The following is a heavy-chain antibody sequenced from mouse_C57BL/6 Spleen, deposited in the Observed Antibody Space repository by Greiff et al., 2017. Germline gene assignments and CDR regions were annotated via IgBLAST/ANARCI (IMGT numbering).Heavy chain of an antibody. J-gene: IGHJ4*01. D-gene: IGHD3-1*01. CDR1: GYAFSSSW. V-gene: IGHV1-82*01. CDR3: ARSGYDAMDY. Sequence: QVQLQQSGPELVKPGASVKISCKASGYAFSSSWMNWVKQRPGTGLEWIGRIYPGDGDTNYNGKFKGQATLTADKSSSTAYMQLSSLTSEDSAVYFCARSGYDAMDYWGQGTSVTVSS. CDR2: IYPGDGDT.